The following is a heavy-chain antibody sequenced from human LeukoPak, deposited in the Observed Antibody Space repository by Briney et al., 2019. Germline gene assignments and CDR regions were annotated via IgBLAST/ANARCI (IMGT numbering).Heavy chain of an antibody. J-gene: IGHJ4*02. V-gene: IGHV3-23*01. CDR2: VSDSGGST. D-gene: IGHD5-18*01. CDR1: GFTFSSYA. CDR3: ARVDTAMVIDY. Sequence: GGSLRLSCAASGFTFSSYAMSWVRQAPGKGLEWVSAVSDSGGSTYYPDSVKGRFTISRDNSKNTLYLQMHSLRAEDTAVYYCARVDTAMVIDYWGQGTLVTVSS.